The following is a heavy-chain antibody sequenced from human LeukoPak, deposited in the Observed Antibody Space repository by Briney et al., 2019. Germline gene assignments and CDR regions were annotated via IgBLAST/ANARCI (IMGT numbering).Heavy chain of an antibody. CDR2: IYTGGTT. CDR3: ARVSAPYPGNSFPGVFDY. V-gene: IGHV3-53*01. CDR1: EFTISSNY. Sequence: GGSLRLSCAASEFTISSNYMSWVRQVPGKGLEWVSIIYTGGTTYYADSVKGRVTISRDNSKNTVYLHMNSLRAADTAVYYCARVSAPYPGNSFPGVFDYWGQGTLVTVSS. J-gene: IGHJ4*02. D-gene: IGHD3-9*01.